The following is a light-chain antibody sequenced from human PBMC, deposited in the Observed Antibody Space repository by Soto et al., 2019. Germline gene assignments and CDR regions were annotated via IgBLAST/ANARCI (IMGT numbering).Light chain of an antibody. Sequence: QSVLTQPASVSGSPGQSITISCTGTSSDVGGYNYVSWYQHHPGKAHKLLIYDVSNRPSGVSNRFSGSKSDNTASLTISWLQPEDEADYYCSSYTTSNTRQIVFGTGTKVTVL. V-gene: IGLV2-14*03. CDR2: DVS. CDR1: SSDVGGYNY. CDR3: SSYTTSNTRQIV. J-gene: IGLJ1*01.